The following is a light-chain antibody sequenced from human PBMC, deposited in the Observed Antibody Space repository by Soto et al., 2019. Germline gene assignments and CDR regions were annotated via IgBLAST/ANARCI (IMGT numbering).Light chain of an antibody. CDR1: QTISIW. V-gene: IGKV1-5*03. J-gene: IGKJ1*01. CDR2: KAS. Sequence: DIQMTQSPSTLSGSVGDRVTITCQASQTISIWLAWYQQKPGKAPKLLIYKASTLKSGVPSRFSGSVSGTEFPLTISSLQPDDFETYYCQHYNSYSEAFGQGTKVDIK. CDR3: QHYNSYSEA.